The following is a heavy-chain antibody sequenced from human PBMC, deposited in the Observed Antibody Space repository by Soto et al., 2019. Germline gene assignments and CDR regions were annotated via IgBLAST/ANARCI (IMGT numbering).Heavy chain of an antibody. J-gene: IGHJ6*03. CDR1: GFTFRNHW. CDR2: IKQDGSEK. CDR3: ARFCSGGSCYPYYYYFYMDV. Sequence: GGSLRLSCAASGFTFRNHWMGWVRQAPGKGPEWLATIKQDGSEKYSVDSAKGRFTISRDNAKNSLYLQMNSLRVEDTAVYYCARFCSGGSCYPYYYYFYMDVWGRGTTVTVSS. V-gene: IGHV3-7*01. D-gene: IGHD2-15*01.